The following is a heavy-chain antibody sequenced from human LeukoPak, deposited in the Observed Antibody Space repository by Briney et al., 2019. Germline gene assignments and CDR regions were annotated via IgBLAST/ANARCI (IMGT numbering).Heavy chain of an antibody. V-gene: IGHV3-23*01. CDR2: ISGSGGST. CDR1: GFTFSSYA. CDR3: AKEAPSSYYCSGGSCYSEHYDY. Sequence: GGLRLSCAASGFTFSSYAMSWVRQAPGKGLEWVSAISGSGGSTYYADSVKGRFTISRDNSKNTLYLQMNSLRAEDTAVYFCAKEAPSSYYCSGGSCYSEHYDYWGQGTLVTVSS. J-gene: IGHJ4*02. D-gene: IGHD2-15*01.